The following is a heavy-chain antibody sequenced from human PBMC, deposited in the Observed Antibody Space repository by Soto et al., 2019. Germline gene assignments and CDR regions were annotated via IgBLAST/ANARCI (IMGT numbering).Heavy chain of an antibody. V-gene: IGHV2-5*02. CDR2: IYWDDDK. Sequence: QITLKESGPTLVKPTQTLTLTCTFSGFSLSTSGVGVGWIRQPPGKALEWLALIYWDDDKRYSPSLKSRLTXAXXTAKNLVVLTMTNMDPVDTATPSRAHRCDRRPLLVGGQGTLVTVS. J-gene: IGHJ1*01. CDR3: AHRCDRRPLLV. D-gene: IGHD6-6*01. CDR1: GFSLSTSGVG.